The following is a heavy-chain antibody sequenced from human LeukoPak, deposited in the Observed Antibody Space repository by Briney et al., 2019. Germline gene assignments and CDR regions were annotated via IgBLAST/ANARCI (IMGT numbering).Heavy chain of an antibody. J-gene: IGHJ5*02. V-gene: IGHV3-30*18. CDR3: AKDRDYYGAGSINWFDP. CDR1: GFTFSSYG. Sequence: QPGRSLRLSCAASGFTFSSYGMPWVRQAPGKGLEWVAVISYDGSNKYYADSVKGRFTISRDNSKNTLYLQMNSLRAEDTAVYYCAKDRDYYGAGSINWFDPWGQGTLVTVSS. D-gene: IGHD3-10*01. CDR2: ISYDGSNK.